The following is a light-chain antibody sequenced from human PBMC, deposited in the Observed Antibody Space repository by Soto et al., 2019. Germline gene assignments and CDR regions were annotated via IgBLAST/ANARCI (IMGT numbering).Light chain of an antibody. CDR2: GAF. CDR1: QSVRGDY. CDR3: QQYGGSPRT. V-gene: IGKV3-20*01. Sequence: EIVLTQSPVTLSLSPGERATLSCRASQSVRGDYLAWYQQKPGRAPRLLIYGAFNRADGIPDKFSGSGSGTEFTLSINRLEPEDFAVYYCQQYGGSPRTFGQGTKVEIK. J-gene: IGKJ1*01.